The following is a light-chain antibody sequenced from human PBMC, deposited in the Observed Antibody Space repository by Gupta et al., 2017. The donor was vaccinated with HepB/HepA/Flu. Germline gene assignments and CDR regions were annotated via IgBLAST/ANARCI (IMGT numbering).Light chain of an antibody. Sequence: EIVLTQSPGTLSLSPGERATPSCRASQSVSSSYLAWYQQKPGQAPRLLIYGASSRATGIPDRFSGSGSGTDFTLTISRLKPEDFAVYYCQQYGSSLFTFGPGTKVDIK. CDR3: QQYGSSLFT. J-gene: IGKJ3*01. CDR2: GAS. CDR1: QSVSSSY. V-gene: IGKV3-20*01.